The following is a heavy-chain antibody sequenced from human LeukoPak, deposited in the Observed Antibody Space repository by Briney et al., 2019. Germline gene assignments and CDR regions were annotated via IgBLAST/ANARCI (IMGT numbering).Heavy chain of an antibody. CDR1: GFTFSRYW. D-gene: IGHD2-8*02. J-gene: IGHJ4*02. CDR2: MKEDGSEK. CDR3: AREYGWSFES. Sequence: PGGSLRLPCVASGFTFSRYWMSWVRQAPGKGLEWVANMKEDGSEKYYVDSVKGRFTISRDNAKNSLYLQMDSLRAEDTAVYYCAREYGWSFESWGQGTLVTVSS. V-gene: IGHV3-7*01.